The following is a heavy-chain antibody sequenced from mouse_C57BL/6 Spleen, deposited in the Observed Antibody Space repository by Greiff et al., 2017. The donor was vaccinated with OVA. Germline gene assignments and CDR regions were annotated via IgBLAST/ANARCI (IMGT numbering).Heavy chain of an antibody. CDR1: GYAFSSSW. CDR3: AIFYEGFAY. Sequence: VQLQQSGPELVKPGASVKISCKASGYAFSSSWMHWVKQGPGKGLEWIGRIYPGDGDTNYNGKFKGKATLTADKSSSTAYMQLSSLTSEDSAVYFCAIFYEGFAYWGQGTLVTVSA. CDR2: IYPGDGDT. J-gene: IGHJ3*01. V-gene: IGHV1-82*01. D-gene: IGHD2-3*01.